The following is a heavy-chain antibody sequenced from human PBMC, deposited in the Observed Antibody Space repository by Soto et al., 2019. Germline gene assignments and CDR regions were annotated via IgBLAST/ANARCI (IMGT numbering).Heavy chain of an antibody. CDR3: AGSRTRGVIIDY. Sequence: SETLSLTCTVSGVSISSYFWSWFRQPPGKGLEWIGYVYYSVSTNYNPSLKSRVTISVDTSKNQFSLKLNSVTAADTAAYYCAGSRTRGVIIDYWGQGTLVTVS. CDR2: VYYSVST. CDR1: GVSISSYF. J-gene: IGHJ4*02. V-gene: IGHV4-59*01. D-gene: IGHD3-10*01.